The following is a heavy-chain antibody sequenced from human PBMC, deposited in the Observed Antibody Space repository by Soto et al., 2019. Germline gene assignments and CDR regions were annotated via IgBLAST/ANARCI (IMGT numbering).Heavy chain of an antibody. D-gene: IGHD6-19*01. Sequence: ASVKVSCKASGFTFSRFGISWVRQAPGQGLEWMVWISGFNGATNYAQKFQDRISMTTDTAKTTAYLELMSLRSGDTAVYYCTRVRIGGWYRGYFDCWGQGTLVTVSS. V-gene: IGHV1-18*01. CDR1: GFTFSRFG. CDR2: ISGFNGAT. CDR3: TRVRIGGWYRGYFDC. J-gene: IGHJ4*02.